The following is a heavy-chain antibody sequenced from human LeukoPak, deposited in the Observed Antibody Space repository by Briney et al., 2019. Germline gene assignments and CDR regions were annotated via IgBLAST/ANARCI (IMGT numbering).Heavy chain of an antibody. CDR1: GFTFSSYA. D-gene: IGHD1-26*01. J-gene: IGHJ4*02. CDR2: VSGSGGST. V-gene: IGHV3-23*01. CDR3: TKGRYSGSLERGFDY. Sequence: GSLRLSCAASGFTFSSYAMNWVRQAPGQGLEWVSAVSGSGGSTYHTDSVKGRFTISRDNPKNTLYLQMNSLRAEDTAVYYCTKGRYSGSLERGFDYWGQGTLVTVSS.